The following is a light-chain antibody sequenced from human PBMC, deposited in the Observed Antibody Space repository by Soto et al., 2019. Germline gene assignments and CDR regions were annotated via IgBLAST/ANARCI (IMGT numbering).Light chain of an antibody. V-gene: IGKV3-11*01. CDR1: QSVNSY. J-gene: IGKJ2*01. Sequence: EFVLTQSPATLSLSPGARATLSCRASQSVNSYFALYQQKPGQAPRLLIYDASNRANGVPPMFSGSGSGTDFTLTISSLQPEDFEVYYCQQRTNWLMYTFGQGTKLEIK. CDR2: DAS. CDR3: QQRTNWLMYT.